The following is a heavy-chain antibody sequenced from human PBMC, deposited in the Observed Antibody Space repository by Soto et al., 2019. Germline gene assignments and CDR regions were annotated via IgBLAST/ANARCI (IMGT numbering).Heavy chain of an antibody. V-gene: IGHV4-31*03. D-gene: IGHD3-10*01. J-gene: IGHJ4*02. CDR3: ARGVTMVRGVIHTPYFDY. CDR1: GGSISSGGYY. Sequence: QVQLQESGPGLVKPSQTLSLTCTVSGGSISSGGYYWSWIRQHPGKGLEWIGYIYYSGSTYYNPSLTNRVTISVDTSKNQFSLQLSSVTAADTAVYYCARGVTMVRGVIHTPYFDYWGQGTLVTVSS. CDR2: IYYSGST.